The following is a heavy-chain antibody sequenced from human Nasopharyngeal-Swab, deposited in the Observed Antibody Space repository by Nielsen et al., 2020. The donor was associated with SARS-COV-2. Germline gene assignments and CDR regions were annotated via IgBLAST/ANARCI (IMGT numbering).Heavy chain of an antibody. Sequence: GESLKISCAASGFTVSSNYMSWVRQAPGKGLDWVSVIYSGGSAYYADSVKGRFTISRDNSKNTLYLQMNSLRAEDTAVYYCARSYNWNFDYFDYWGQGTLVTVSS. CDR2: IYSGGSA. V-gene: IGHV3-66*01. CDR1: GFTVSSNY. D-gene: IGHD1-7*01. J-gene: IGHJ4*02. CDR3: ARSYNWNFDYFDY.